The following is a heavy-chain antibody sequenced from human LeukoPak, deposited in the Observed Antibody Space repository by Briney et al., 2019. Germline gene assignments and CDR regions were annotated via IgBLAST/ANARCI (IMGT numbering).Heavy chain of an antibody. D-gene: IGHD2-8*01. Sequence: GASVKVSCKASGYTFTGYYMHWVRQAPGQGLEWMGWINPNSGGTNYAQKFQGRVTMTRDTSISTAYMELSRLRSDDTAVYYCARGEGGVWNQRGMDVWGQGTTVTVSS. J-gene: IGHJ6*02. V-gene: IGHV1-2*02. CDR1: GYTFTGYY. CDR3: ARGEGGVWNQRGMDV. CDR2: INPNSGGT.